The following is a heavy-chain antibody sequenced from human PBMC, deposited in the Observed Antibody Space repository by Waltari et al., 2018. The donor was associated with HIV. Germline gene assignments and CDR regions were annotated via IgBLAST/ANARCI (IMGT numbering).Heavy chain of an antibody. CDR3: VRDSFGFDT. CDR1: GARVSSDTAA. J-gene: IGHJ5*02. Sequence: QVNLKQSGPGLVEASHSIFLSCVIPGARVSSDTAAWNWVRPSPAGGLQWRGRTYHRSEWHHDYSVSLKGRMVINLDAAKNQFSLHLSSVTPGDTATYYCVRDSFGFDTWGEGTLVNVPP. D-gene: IGHD3-3*01. CDR2: TYHRSEWHH. V-gene: IGHV6-1*01.